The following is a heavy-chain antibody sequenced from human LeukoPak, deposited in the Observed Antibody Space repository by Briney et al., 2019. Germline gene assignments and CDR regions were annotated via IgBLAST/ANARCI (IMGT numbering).Heavy chain of an antibody. CDR1: GGSISSSSYY. CDR3: AREMYYYDSSGYPIDY. J-gene: IGHJ4*02. Sequence: PSETLSLTCTVSGGSISSSSYYWGWIRQPPGKGLEWIGSIYYSGSTYYNPSLKSRVTISVDTSTNQFSLKLSSVTAADTAVYYCAREMYYYDSSGYPIDYWGQGTLVTVSS. V-gene: IGHV4-39*07. D-gene: IGHD3-22*01. CDR2: IYYSGST.